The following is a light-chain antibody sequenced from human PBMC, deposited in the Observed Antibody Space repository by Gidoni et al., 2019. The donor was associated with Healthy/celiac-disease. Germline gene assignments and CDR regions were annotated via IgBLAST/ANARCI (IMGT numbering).Light chain of an antibody. CDR2: GPS. J-gene: IGKJ4*01. CDR1: QRVSSSS. CDR3: QQYGSSPPVT. V-gene: IGKV3-20*01. Sequence: IVFPQSPGTLSLSPGESATLSCRASQRVSSSSLAWSQQKPGQAPRPLIYGPSSRATGIPDRFSGSGSGTDFTLTISRLEPEDFAVYYCQQYGSSPPVTFGGGTKVEIK.